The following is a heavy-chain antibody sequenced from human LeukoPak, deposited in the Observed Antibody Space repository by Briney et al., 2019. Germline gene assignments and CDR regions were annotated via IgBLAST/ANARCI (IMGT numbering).Heavy chain of an antibody. J-gene: IGHJ4*02. D-gene: IGHD5-12*01. CDR2: IYHSGST. CDR3: ARAVGGYDGGTYYFDY. V-gene: IGHV4-4*02. Sequence: PSGTLSLTCAVSGGSISSSNWWSWVRQPPGKGLEWIGEIYHSGSTNYNPSLKSRVTISVDKSKNQFSLKLSSVTAADTAVYYCARAVGGYDGGTYYFDYWGQGTLVTVSS. CDR1: GGSISSSNW.